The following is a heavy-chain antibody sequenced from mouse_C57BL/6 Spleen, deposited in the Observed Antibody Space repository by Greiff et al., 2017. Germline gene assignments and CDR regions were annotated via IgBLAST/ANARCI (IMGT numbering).Heavy chain of an antibody. CDR1: GFSLTSYG. Sequence: VKLMESGPGLVQPSQSLSITCTVSGFSLTSYGVHWVRQPPGKGLEWLGVIWSGGSTDYNAAFISRLSISKDNSKSQVFFKMNSLQADDTAIYYCAKNGGNYGSSYDWYFDVWGTGTTVTVSS. D-gene: IGHD1-1*01. V-gene: IGHV2-4*01. CDR2: IWSGGST. J-gene: IGHJ1*03. CDR3: AKNGGNYGSSYDWYFDV.